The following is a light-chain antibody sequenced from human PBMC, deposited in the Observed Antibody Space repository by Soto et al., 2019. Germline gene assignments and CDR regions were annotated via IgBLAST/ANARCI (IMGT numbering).Light chain of an antibody. CDR1: SSENGGYNY. V-gene: IGLV2-14*03. Sequence: QSVLTQPASVSGSPGQSITISCTGTSSENGGYNYVSWYQHHPGKAPKLLIYDVSNRPSGISNRFSGSKSDNTASLTISGLQPDDEADYYCSSYTTSNTRQIVFGTGTKVTVL. CDR3: SSYTTSNTRQIV. J-gene: IGLJ1*01. CDR2: DVS.